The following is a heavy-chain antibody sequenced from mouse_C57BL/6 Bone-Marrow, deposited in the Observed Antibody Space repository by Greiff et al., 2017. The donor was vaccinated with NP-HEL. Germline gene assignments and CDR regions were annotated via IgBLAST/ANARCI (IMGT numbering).Heavy chain of an antibody. CDR2: IYPGGGYT. CDR1: GYTFTNYW. J-gene: IGHJ4*01. D-gene: IGHD1-1*01. CDR3: ARSRYYGSSAMDY. V-gene: IGHV1-63*01. Sequence: VKLVESGAELVRPGTSVKMSCKASGYTFTNYWIGWAKQRPGHGLEWIGDIYPGGGYTNYNEKFKGKATLTADKSSSTAYMQFSSLTSEDSAIYYCARSRYYGSSAMDYWGQGTSVTVSS.